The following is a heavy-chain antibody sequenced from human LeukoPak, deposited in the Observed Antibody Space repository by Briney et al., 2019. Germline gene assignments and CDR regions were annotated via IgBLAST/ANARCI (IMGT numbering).Heavy chain of an antibody. V-gene: IGHV3-33*06. CDR1: GFTFSSYG. Sequence: GGSLRLSCAASGFTFSSYGMHWVRQAPGKGLEWVAVIWYDGSNKYYADSVKGRFTISRDNSKNTLYLQMNSLRAEDTAVYYCAKGGQERWLPYYYYYYYMDVWGKGTTVTVSS. J-gene: IGHJ6*03. CDR3: AKGGQERWLPYYYYYYYMDV. D-gene: IGHD5-24*01. CDR2: IWYDGSNK.